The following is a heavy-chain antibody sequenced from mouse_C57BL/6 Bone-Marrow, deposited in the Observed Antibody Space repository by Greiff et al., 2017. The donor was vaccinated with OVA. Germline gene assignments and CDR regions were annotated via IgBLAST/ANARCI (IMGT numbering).Heavy chain of an antibody. Sequence: EVKLMESGAELVRPGASVKLSCTASGFNIKDYYMHWVKQRPEQGLEWIGWIDPENGDTEYASKFQGKATITADTSSNTAYLQLSSLTSEDTAVYYCTTDGYYWFAYWGQGTLVTVSA. CDR1: GFNIKDYY. V-gene: IGHV14-4*01. D-gene: IGHD2-3*01. J-gene: IGHJ3*01. CDR2: IDPENGDT. CDR3: TTDGYYWFAY.